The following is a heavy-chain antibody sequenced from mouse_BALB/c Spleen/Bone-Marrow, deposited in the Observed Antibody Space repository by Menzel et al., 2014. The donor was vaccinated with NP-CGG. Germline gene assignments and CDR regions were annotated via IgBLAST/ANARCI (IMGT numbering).Heavy chain of an antibody. CDR3: ARGISYHFDY. V-gene: IGHV1-9*01. Sequence: VQLQQSGAELMKPGASVKISCKATGYIFSSYWIEWVKQRPGHGLEWIGETLPGISTNYNEKFKGKATFTADTSSNTAYMQLSSLTSEDSAVYYCARGISYHFDYWGQGTTLTVSS. CDR2: TLPGIST. J-gene: IGHJ2*01. CDR1: GYIFSSYW. D-gene: IGHD5-1*01.